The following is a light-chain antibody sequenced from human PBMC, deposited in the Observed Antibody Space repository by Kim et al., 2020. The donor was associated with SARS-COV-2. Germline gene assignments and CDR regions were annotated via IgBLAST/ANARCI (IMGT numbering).Light chain of an antibody. CDR3: KSRDSSGKVV. Sequence: SSELTQDPAVSVALGQTVRITCQGDSLRQYYATRYQQKPGQAPVLVIYGKNNRPSGIPDRFSGFTSGNTASLTITGAQAEEEADYYCKSRDSSGKVVFGGGTKLTVL. CDR1: SLRQYY. CDR2: GKN. V-gene: IGLV3-19*01. J-gene: IGLJ2*01.